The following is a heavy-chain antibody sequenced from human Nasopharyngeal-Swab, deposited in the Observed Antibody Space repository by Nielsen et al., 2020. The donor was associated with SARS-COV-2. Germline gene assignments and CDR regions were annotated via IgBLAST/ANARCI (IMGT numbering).Heavy chain of an antibody. CDR2: IVVGSGNT. D-gene: IGHD3-22*01. V-gene: IGHV1-58*01. Sequence: WVRQAPGQRLEWIGWIVVGSGNTNYAQKFQERVTITRDMSTSTAYVELSSLRSEDTAVYYCAASLPYDSSGYYSWGQGTLVTVSS. CDR3: AASLPYDSSGYYS. J-gene: IGHJ4*02.